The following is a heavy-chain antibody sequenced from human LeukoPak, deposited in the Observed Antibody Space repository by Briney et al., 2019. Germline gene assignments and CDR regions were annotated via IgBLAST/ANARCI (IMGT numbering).Heavy chain of an antibody. Sequence: SETLSLTCTVSGGSISSSSYYWGWIRQPPGKGLEWIGSIYYSGSTYYNPSLKSRVTISVDTSKNQFSLKLSSVTAADTDVYYCARHSYEYYYDSSGYNFDYWGQGTLVTVSS. D-gene: IGHD3-22*01. CDR3: ARHSYEYYYDSSGYNFDY. V-gene: IGHV4-39*01. CDR1: GGSISSSSYY. J-gene: IGHJ4*02. CDR2: IYYSGST.